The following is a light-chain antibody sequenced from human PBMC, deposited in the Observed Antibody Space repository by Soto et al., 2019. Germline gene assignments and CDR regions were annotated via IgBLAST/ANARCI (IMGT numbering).Light chain of an antibody. CDR1: QSISSY. CDR3: QQSYSTSIT. V-gene: IGKV1-39*01. J-gene: IGKJ5*01. CDR2: AAS. Sequence: DIQMTQAPCSLSASVGDRFTITCRASQSISSYLNWYQQKPGKAPKLLIYAASSLQSGVPSRFSGSGSGTDFTLTISSLQPEDFATYYCQQSYSTSITFGQGTRLEI.